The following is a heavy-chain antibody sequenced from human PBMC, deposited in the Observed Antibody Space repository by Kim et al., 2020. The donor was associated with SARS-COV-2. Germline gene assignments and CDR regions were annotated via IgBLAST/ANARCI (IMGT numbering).Heavy chain of an antibody. J-gene: IGHJ4*02. Sequence: SVKVSCKASGFTFTSSAVQWVRQARGQRLEWIGWIVVGSGNTNYAQKFQERVTITRDMSTSTAYMELSSLRSEDTAVYYCAASQSIAARAFDYWGQGTLVTVSS. CDR2: IVVGSGNT. CDR3: AASQSIAARAFDY. V-gene: IGHV1-58*01. D-gene: IGHD6-6*01. CDR1: GFTFTSSA.